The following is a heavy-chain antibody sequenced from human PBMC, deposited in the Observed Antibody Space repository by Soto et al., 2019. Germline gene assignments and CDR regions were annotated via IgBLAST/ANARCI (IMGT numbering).Heavy chain of an antibody. CDR3: ARQQGALGNCSRGSCYSGEFDY. CDR1: GYTFSSYW. V-gene: IGHV5-51*01. J-gene: IGHJ4*02. CDR2: IYPGDSDT. D-gene: IGHD2-15*01. Sequence: EVQLVQSGAEVKKPGESLKISCKASGYTFSSYWFGWVRQMPGKGLEWMGIIYPGDSDTRYSPSFQGQVTISADKSISTAYLRWSRLKASDTAMYYCARQQGALGNCSRGSCYSGEFDYWGQGTLVTVSS.